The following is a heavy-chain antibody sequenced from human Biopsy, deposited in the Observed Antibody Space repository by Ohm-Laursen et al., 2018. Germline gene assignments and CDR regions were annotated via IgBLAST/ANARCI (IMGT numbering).Heavy chain of an antibody. CDR1: SYTFTDYN. CDR3: ARDPLNGHKHFDY. V-gene: IGHV1-2*02. Sequence: EASVKVSCKASSYTFTDYNIHWMRQAPGQGLEWLGYINCKTGAINYAQKFQGTVTMTRDTSISTAYLALGSLRSADTAIYYCARDPLNGHKHFDYWGQGSLVTVSS. J-gene: IGHJ4*02. D-gene: IGHD2-8*01. CDR2: INCKTGAI.